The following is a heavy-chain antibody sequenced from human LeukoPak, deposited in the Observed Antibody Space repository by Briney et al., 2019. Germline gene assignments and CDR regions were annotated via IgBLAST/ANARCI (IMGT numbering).Heavy chain of an antibody. V-gene: IGHV4-59*01. CDR3: ARVPYYYGSGIYRFGYFDY. CDR2: VHYSGST. J-gene: IGHJ4*02. D-gene: IGHD3-10*01. CDR1: GGSISTYY. Sequence: SETLSLTCTVSGGSISTYYWSWIRQPPGKGLEWIGYVHYSGSTSYNSSLKSRVPISVDTSKNQFSLKLSPVTAADTAVYYCARVPYYYGSGIYRFGYFDYWGQGTLVAVSS.